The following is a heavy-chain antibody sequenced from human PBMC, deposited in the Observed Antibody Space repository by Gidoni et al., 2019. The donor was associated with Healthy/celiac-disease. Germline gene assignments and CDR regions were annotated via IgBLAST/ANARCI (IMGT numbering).Heavy chain of an antibody. CDR2: ISYDGSNK. J-gene: IGHJ6*02. Sequence: QVQLVASGGGVVQPGRSLRLSCAASGFTFSRYGMPWVRQAPGKGLERVAVISYDGSNKYYADSVKGRFTISRDNSKNTLYLQMNSLRAEDTAVYYCAKDMEGQYSSSWYSSYYYYGMDVWGQGTTVTVSS. CDR3: AKDMEGQYSSSWYSSYYYYGMDV. V-gene: IGHV3-30*18. CDR1: GFTFSRYG. D-gene: IGHD6-13*01.